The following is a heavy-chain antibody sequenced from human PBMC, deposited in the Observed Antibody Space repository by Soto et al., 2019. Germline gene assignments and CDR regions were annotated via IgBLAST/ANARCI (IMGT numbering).Heavy chain of an antibody. CDR1: GGSSSGSYY. V-gene: IGHV4-61*01. CDR3: ARDSLALFDS. J-gene: IGHJ4*02. Sequence: SETLSLTCSVSGGSSSGSYYWTWIRQPPGKGLEWIGYIYSSGSTLYNPSLRSRVIISVDTSMNQFSLKLSSVTAADTAVYYCARDSLALFDSWGQGTLVTVSS. D-gene: IGHD5-12*01. CDR2: IYSSGST.